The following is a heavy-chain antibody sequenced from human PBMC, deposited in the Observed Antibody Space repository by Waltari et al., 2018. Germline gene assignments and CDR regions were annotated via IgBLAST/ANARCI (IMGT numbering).Heavy chain of an antibody. V-gene: IGHV4-34*01. CDR3: ARVMRGGYCSSTSICGMDV. CDR1: GGSFSGYY. CDR2: INHSGST. D-gene: IGHD2-2*01. Sequence: QVQLQQWGAGLLKPSEPLSLTCAVYGGSFSGYYWSWIRQPPGKGLEWIGEINHSGSTNYNPSLKSRVTISVDTSKNQFSLKLSSVTAADTAVYYCARVMRGGYCSSTSICGMDVWGQGTTVTVSS. J-gene: IGHJ6*02.